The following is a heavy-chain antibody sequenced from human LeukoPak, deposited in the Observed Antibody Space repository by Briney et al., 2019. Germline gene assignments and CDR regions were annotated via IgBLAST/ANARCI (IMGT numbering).Heavy chain of an antibody. V-gene: IGHV1-46*01. Sequence: GASVKVSCKASGYTFSNYYIHWVRPAPGQGLEWMGKINPSDDDITYAQKFQDRVTMTSDTSTSAVYMELSSLRSDDTAVYYCARTLLTGFYMPPGYWGQGSLVTVSS. CDR1: GYTFSNYY. J-gene: IGHJ4*02. D-gene: IGHD3-9*01. CDR2: INPSDDDI. CDR3: ARTLLTGFYMPPGY.